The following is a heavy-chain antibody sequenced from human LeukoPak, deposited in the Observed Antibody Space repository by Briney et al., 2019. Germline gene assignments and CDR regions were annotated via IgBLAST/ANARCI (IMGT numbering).Heavy chain of an antibody. CDR1: GFTFSDYS. CDR3: ARVSIAVAAGDY. Sequence: SGGSLRLSCAASGFTFSDYSMSWIRQAPGKGLEWVSYIRSSGNTIYYADSVKGRFTISRDNAKNALYLQMNSLRAEDTAVYYCARVSIAVAAGDYWGQGTLVTVSS. J-gene: IGHJ4*02. V-gene: IGHV3-11*04. CDR2: IRSSGNTI. D-gene: IGHD6-19*01.